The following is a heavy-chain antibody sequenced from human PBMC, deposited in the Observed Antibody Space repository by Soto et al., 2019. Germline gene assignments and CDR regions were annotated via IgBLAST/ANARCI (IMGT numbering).Heavy chain of an antibody. CDR1: GFTFSTYA. V-gene: IGHV3-23*01. D-gene: IGHD1-1*01. CDR3: VKGYWKGDV. CDR2: ISGSGGSI. J-gene: IGHJ6*02. Sequence: EVQLLESGGGLVQPGGSLRLSCAASGFTFSTYAMNWVRQAPGNGLEWVSAISGSGGSIPYADSVKGRFTISRDNSKNTLDLQMISLRDEDTAVYHCVKGYWKGDVWGQGTKVTVSS.